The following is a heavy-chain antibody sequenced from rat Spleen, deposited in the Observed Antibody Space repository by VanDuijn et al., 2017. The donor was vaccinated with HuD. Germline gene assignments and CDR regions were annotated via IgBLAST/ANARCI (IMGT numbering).Heavy chain of an antibody. CDR2: IRGGGGST. V-gene: IGHV5-27*01. J-gene: IGHJ3*01. CDR3: TTVTDDIVELFAY. CDR1: GFTFSNYY. Sequence: EVQLVESGGGLVQPGRSLKLSCAASGFTFSNYYMAWVRQAPTKGLEWVAYIRGGGGSTYYRDSVKGRFTISRDNAESTLYLQMDSLRSEDTATYYCTTVTDDIVELFAYWGQGTLVTVSS. D-gene: IGHD1-11*01.